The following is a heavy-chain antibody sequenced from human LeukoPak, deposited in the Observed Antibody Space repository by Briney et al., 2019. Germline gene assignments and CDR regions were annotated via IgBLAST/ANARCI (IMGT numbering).Heavy chain of an antibody. CDR2: IRYDGSNK. CDR1: GFTFSSYG. CDR3: AKVRLYYDSSGYYARVYFDY. V-gene: IGHV3-30*02. J-gene: IGHJ4*02. Sequence: PGGSLRLSCAASGFTFSSYGMHWVRQAPGKGLEWVAFIRYDGSNKYYADSVKGRFTISRDNSKNTLYLQMNSLRAEDTAVYYCAKVRLYYDSSGYYARVYFDYWGQGTLVTVSS. D-gene: IGHD3-22*01.